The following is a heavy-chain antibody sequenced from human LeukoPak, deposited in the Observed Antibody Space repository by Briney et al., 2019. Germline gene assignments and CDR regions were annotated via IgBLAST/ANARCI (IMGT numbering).Heavy chain of an antibody. CDR3: ARQQLGNYYGMDV. CDR2: ISWNSGSI. J-gene: IGHJ6*02. Sequence: GGSLRLSCAASGFTFDDYAMHWVRQAPGKGLEWVSGISWNSGSIGYADSVKGRFTISRDNAKNSLYLQMNSLRAEDTALYYCARQQLGNYYGMDVWGQGTTVTVSS. CDR1: GFTFDDYA. V-gene: IGHV3-9*01. D-gene: IGHD6-13*01.